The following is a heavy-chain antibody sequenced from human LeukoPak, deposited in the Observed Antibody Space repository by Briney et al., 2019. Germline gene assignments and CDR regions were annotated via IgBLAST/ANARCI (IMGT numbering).Heavy chain of an antibody. CDR3: ARDLPTYYDFWSGYYPIDY. Sequence: ASVKVSCKASRSTFTGYYMHWVRQAPGQGREWMGWINPNSGGTNYAQKFQGRVTMTRDTSISTAYMELSGLRSDDTAVYYCARDLPTYYDFWSGYYPIDYWGQGTLVTVSS. J-gene: IGHJ4*02. CDR1: RSTFTGYY. V-gene: IGHV1-2*02. D-gene: IGHD3-3*01. CDR2: INPNSGGT.